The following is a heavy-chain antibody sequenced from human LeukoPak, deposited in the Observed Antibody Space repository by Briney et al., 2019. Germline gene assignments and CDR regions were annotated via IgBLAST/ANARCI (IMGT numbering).Heavy chain of an antibody. CDR1: GYSISSGYY. CDR3: ARVRIMITFGGVIVNTTHDYYYYYYMDV. Sequence: PSETLSLTCTVSGYSISSGYYWGWIRQPPGKGLEWIGSIYHSGITYYNPSLKSRVTISVDTSKNQFSLKLSSVTAADTAVYYCARVRIMITFGGVIVNTTHDYYYYYYMDVWGKGTTVTVSS. CDR2: IYHSGIT. V-gene: IGHV4-38-2*02. D-gene: IGHD3-16*02. J-gene: IGHJ6*03.